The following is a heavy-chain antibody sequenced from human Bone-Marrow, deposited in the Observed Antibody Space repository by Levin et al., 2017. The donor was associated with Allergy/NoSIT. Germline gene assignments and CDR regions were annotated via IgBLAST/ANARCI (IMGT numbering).Heavy chain of an antibody. J-gene: IGHJ4*02. V-gene: IGHV4-39*01. CDR3: ARQFWASAGIDPFDY. CDR2: IYYSGNT. Sequence: SQTLSLTCTVSGASISSSSYYWGWIRQPPGKGLEWIGSIYYSGNTYYNPSLKSRVSISGDTSNNQFSLKLSSVTAADTAVYYCARQFWASAGIDPFDYWGQGALVTVSS. D-gene: IGHD6-13*01. CDR1: GASISSSSYY.